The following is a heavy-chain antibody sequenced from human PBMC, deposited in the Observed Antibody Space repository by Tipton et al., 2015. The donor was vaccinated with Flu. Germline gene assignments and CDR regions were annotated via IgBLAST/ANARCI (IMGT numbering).Heavy chain of an antibody. CDR1: GFIFSSFG. D-gene: IGHD5-12*01. CDR2: ISYDGSNE. V-gene: IGHV3-30*18. CDR3: AKDTWPVSGSDSPGY. J-gene: IGHJ4*02. Sequence: SLRLSCAASGFIFSSFGMHWVRQAPGKGLEWVAVISYDGSNEFYSGSVGGRFTISRDISKNTLYLLMNSLRVEDTAVYYCAKDTWPVSGSDSPGYWGQGTPVTVSP.